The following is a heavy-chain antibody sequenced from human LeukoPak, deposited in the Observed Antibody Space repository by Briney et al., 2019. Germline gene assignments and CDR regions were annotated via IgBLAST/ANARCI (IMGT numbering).Heavy chain of an antibody. CDR1: GGSISSYY. Sequence: SETLSLTCTVSGGSISSYYWSWIRQPPGKGLEWIGYIYYSGSTNYNPSLTSRVTISVDTSKNQFSLKLSSVTAADTAVYYCARAEGAPPSNYYCYGMDVWGQGTTVTVSS. D-gene: IGHD1-26*01. CDR3: ARAEGAPPSNYYCYGMDV. V-gene: IGHV4-59*01. J-gene: IGHJ6*02. CDR2: IYYSGST.